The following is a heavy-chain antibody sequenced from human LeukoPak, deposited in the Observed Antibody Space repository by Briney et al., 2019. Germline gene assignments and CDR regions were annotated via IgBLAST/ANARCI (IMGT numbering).Heavy chain of an antibody. CDR3: ARGWGSTLKQPLSNWFGP. V-gene: IGHV1-46*01. Sequence: GASVKVSCKASGYTFTSYYMHWVRQAPGQGLEWMGIINPSGGSTSYAQKFQGRVTMTRDMSTSTVYMELSSLRSEDTAVYYCARGWGSTLKQPLSNWFGPWGQGTLVTVSS. J-gene: IGHJ5*02. CDR2: INPSGGST. D-gene: IGHD2-2*01. CDR1: GYTFTSYY.